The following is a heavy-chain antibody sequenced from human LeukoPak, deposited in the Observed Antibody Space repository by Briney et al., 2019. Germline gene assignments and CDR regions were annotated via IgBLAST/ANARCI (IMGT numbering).Heavy chain of an antibody. J-gene: IGHJ5*02. V-gene: IGHV4-31*03. CDR3: ARGWRIQLLGSYWFDP. D-gene: IGHD5-18*01. Sequence: SETLSLTCTVSGGSISSGGYYWSWIRQHPGKGLEWIGYIYYSGSTYHNPSLKSRVTISVDTSKNQFSLKLSSVTAADTAVYYCARGWRIQLLGSYWFDPWGQGTLVTVSS. CDR1: GGSISSGGYY. CDR2: IYYSGST.